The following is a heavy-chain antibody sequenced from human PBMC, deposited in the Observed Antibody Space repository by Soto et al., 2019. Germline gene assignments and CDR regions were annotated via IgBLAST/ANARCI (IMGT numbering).Heavy chain of an antibody. CDR2: VGRGDST. V-gene: IGHV3-23*01. J-gene: IGHJ3*02. CDR3: AKGILVEVPGTRAFDI. Sequence: EVQLLESGGGLVQPGGSLRLSCAASGFSFSTYAMSWVRQAPGKGLEWVSTVGRGDSTFYADSVRGRFTISRDNSNNALVLPMNSLRADDTALYYCAKGILVEVPGTRAFDIWGQGTMVIVSS. D-gene: IGHD2-2*01. CDR1: GFSFSTYA.